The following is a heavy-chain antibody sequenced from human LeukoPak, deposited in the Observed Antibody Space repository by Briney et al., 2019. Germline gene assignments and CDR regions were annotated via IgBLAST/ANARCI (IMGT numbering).Heavy chain of an antibody. V-gene: IGHV4-31*03. Sequence: SETLSLTCTVSGVSISSGGYYWSWIRQHPGKGLEWIGYIYHSGSTYYNPSLKSRVTISVDTSKNQFSLKLSSVTAADTAVYYCARVTYSSGWYVDWGQGTLVTVSS. CDR1: GVSISSGGYY. D-gene: IGHD6-19*01. CDR2: IYHSGST. J-gene: IGHJ4*02. CDR3: ARVTYSSGWYVD.